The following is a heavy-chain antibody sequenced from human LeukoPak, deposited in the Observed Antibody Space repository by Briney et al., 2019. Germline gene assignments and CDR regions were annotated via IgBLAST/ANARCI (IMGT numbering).Heavy chain of an antibody. V-gene: IGHV3-15*01. D-gene: IGHD1-26*01. CDR1: GFNFTNAW. CDR3: TKVSGTYLKKDY. Sequence: KSGGSLRLSCAASGFNFTNAWMSWVRQAPGKGLEWVGLIQRKIDGGTTFYSAPVKGRFTISRDDSKNTLYLQMNSLNTDDTAVYYCTKVSGTYLKKDYWGQGTLVTVSS. J-gene: IGHJ4*02. CDR2: IQRKIDGGTT.